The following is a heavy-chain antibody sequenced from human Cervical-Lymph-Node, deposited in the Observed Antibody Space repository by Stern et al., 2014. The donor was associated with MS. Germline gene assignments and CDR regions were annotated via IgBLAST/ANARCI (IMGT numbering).Heavy chain of an antibody. D-gene: IGHD1-14*01. CDR2: IYPGNSDT. CDR3: ARHGGPNWNHEAHNWFDP. CDR1: EYNFNTHW. V-gene: IGHV5-51*03. J-gene: IGHJ5*02. Sequence: MQLVQSGAEVKKPGESLKISCKGSEYNFNTHWIAWVRQMPGKGLEWLGKIYPGNSDTSNTPSLQGQVSISADKSITTAYLHFSSLKASDSAMYFCARHGGPNWNHEAHNWFDPWGQGTLVTVSS.